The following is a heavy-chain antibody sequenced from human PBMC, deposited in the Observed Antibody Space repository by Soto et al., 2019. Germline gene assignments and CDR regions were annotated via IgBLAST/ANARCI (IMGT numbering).Heavy chain of an antibody. J-gene: IGHJ4*01. CDR1: GFTFSSYS. Sequence: PGGSLRLSCAASGFTFSSYSMNWFRQAPGKGLEWVSYISSSSSTIYYADSVKGRFTISRDNAKNSLYLQMNSLRDEDTAVYYCARAPSYSILYCFDCWGQGTLVTVSS. D-gene: IGHD1-26*01. CDR2: ISSSSSTI. V-gene: IGHV3-48*02. CDR3: ARAPSYSILYCFDC.